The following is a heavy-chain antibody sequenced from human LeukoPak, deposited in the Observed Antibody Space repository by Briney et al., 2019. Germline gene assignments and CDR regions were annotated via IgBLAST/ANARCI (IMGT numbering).Heavy chain of an antibody. D-gene: IGHD3-22*01. CDR1: GFTFSSYT. CDR2: ISSSSSYI. CDR3: ARGSRADSSVDY. Sequence: GGSLRLSCAASGFTFSSYTMIWVRQAPGKGLEWVSSISSSSSYIFYADSVKGRFTIPRDSAKNSLYLQMNSLRAEDTAVYYCARGSRADSSVDYWGQGTLVTVSS. V-gene: IGHV3-21*01. J-gene: IGHJ4*02.